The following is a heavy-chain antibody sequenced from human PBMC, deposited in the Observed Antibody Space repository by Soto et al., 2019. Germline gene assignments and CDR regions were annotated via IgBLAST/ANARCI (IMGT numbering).Heavy chain of an antibody. J-gene: IGHJ5*02. D-gene: IGHD6-6*01. Sequence: ASVKVSCKASGGTFSSYAISWVRQAPGQGLEWMGGIIPIFGTANYAQKFQGRVTITADKSTSTAYMELSSLRSEDTAVYYCARVLRSSLQNWFDPWGQGTLVTVSS. CDR3: ARVLRSSLQNWFDP. V-gene: IGHV1-69*06. CDR1: GGTFSSYA. CDR2: IIPIFGTA.